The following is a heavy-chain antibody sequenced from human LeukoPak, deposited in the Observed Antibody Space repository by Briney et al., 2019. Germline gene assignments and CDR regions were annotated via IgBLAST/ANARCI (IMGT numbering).Heavy chain of an antibody. CDR2: ISNSDTTI. V-gene: IGHV3-48*04. D-gene: IGHD3-10*01. Sequence: PGRSLRLSCAASGFTFSSYGMHWVRQAPGKGLEWISYISNSDTTIDYADSVKGRFTISRDNAKNSLYLQMNSLRVEDTAVYYCARGLVGYYAMDVWGQGTTVTVSS. CDR3: ARGLVGYYAMDV. J-gene: IGHJ6*02. CDR1: GFTFSSYG.